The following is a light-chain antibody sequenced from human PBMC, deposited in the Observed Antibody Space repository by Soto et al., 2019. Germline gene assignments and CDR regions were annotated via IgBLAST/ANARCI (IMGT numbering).Light chain of an antibody. Sequence: QSVLTQPASVSGSPGQSITISCTGTSSDVGGYNYVSWYQQHPGRAPKLIIYDVSNRPSGVSNRFSGSKSGNTASLTISGLQAEDEADYYCISYTSNSTLIFGGGTKLTVL. CDR1: SSDVGGYNY. CDR2: DVS. CDR3: ISYTSNSTLI. J-gene: IGLJ2*01. V-gene: IGLV2-14*03.